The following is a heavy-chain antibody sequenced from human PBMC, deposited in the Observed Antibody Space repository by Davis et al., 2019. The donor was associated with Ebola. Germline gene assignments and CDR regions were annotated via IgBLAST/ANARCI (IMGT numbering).Heavy chain of an antibody. CDR2: MNPNSDNT. J-gene: IGHJ4*02. CDR3: ARGYGVAAD. D-gene: IGHD2-15*01. Sequence: AASVKVSCKASGYTFTSYDIGWVRQATGQGLEWMGWMNPNSDNTGYPQKFQGRVTMTRNTSISTAYMELSSLRSEDTAVYYCARGYGVAADWGQGTLVTVSS. CDR1: GYTFTSYD. V-gene: IGHV1-8*01.